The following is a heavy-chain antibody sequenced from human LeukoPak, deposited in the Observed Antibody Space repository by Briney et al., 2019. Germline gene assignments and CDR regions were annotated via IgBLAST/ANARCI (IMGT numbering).Heavy chain of an antibody. D-gene: IGHD6-25*01. J-gene: IGHJ3*02. V-gene: IGHV3-23*01. Sequence: GGSLRLSCIVSGFTLSSYEMSWIRQAPGKGLEWVASIEYSGGSAYYADSVKGRFSISREDSKNTLYLQLNSLRAEDTALYYCARSGRWDDAFDIWGQGTMVTVSS. CDR1: GFTLSSYE. CDR2: IEYSGGSA. CDR3: ARSGRWDDAFDI.